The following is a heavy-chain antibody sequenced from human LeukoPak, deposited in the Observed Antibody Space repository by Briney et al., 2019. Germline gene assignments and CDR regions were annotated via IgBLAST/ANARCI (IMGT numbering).Heavy chain of an antibody. CDR2: IYHSGST. J-gene: IGHJ3*02. D-gene: IGHD3-16*01. V-gene: IGHV4-38-2*01. CDR3: ARTRGGVVDAFDI. Sequence: PSETLSLTCAVSGYSISSGYYWGWIRQPPGKGLEWIGSIYHSGSTYYNPSLKSRLTISVDTSKNQFSLRLSSVTAADTAVYYCARTRGGVVDAFDIWGQGTMVTVSS. CDR1: GYSISSGYY.